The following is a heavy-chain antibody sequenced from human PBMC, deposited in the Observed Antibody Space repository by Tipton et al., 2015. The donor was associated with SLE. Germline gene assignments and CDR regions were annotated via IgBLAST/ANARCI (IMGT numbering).Heavy chain of an antibody. V-gene: IGHV3-48*03. D-gene: IGHD2-2*01. Sequence: SLRLSCAASGFTFSSYEMNWVRQAPGKGLEWVSYISSSERAMYYADSVKGRFTITRGNAKNSLFLQMNSLRVEDTAVYFCTRDEDRSRGETFDIWGQGTMVTVSS. CDR3: TRDEDRSRGETFDI. CDR1: GFTFSSYE. CDR2: ISSSERAM. J-gene: IGHJ3*02.